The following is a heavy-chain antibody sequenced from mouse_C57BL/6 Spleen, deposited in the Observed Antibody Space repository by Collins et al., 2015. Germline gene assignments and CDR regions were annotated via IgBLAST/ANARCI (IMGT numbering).Heavy chain of an antibody. CDR3: ARSYGSSYYYAMDY. J-gene: IGHJ4*01. CDR1: GYTFTNYG. D-gene: IGHD1-1*01. Sequence: QIQLVQSGPELKKPGETVKISCKASGYTFTNYGMNWVKQAPGKGLKWMGWINTYTGDPTYADDFKGRFAFSLETSASTAYLQINNLKNEDTATYFCARSYGSSYYYAMDYWGQGTSVTVSS. V-gene: IGHV9-3-1*01. CDR2: INTYTGDP.